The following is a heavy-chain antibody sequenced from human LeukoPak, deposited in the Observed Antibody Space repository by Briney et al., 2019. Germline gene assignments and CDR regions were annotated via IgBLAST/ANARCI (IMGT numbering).Heavy chain of an antibody. V-gene: IGHV1-18*01. J-gene: IGHJ6*03. CDR1: GYTFTSYG. CDR2: ISGLNGDT. Sequence: ASVKVSCKASGYTFTSYGISWVRQAPGEGLEWMGWISGLNGDTKYAQRIQGRVTLTTDTSTRTAYMELRSLRSDDTAVYYCARGTVSGEDYYYMDVWGKGTTVTASS. CDR3: ARGTVSGEDYYYMDV. D-gene: IGHD4-11*01.